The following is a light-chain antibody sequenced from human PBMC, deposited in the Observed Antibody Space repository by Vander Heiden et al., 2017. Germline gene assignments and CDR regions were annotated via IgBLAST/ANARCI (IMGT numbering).Light chain of an antibody. CDR2: RAS. V-gene: IGKV1-5*03. J-gene: IGKJ1*01. CDR1: QSISDW. CDR3: QQYKTYPET. Sequence: DIQMTQSPSTLSASLGDRVTITCRACQSISDWLAWYQQRPGKAPKLLIYRASTLEGGVPSRFSGSGSGTEFTLTISSLQPDDFATYYCQQYKTYPETFGQGTKVEIK.